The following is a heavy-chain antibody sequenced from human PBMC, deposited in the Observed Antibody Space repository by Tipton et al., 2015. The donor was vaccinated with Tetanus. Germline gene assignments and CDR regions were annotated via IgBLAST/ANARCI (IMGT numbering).Heavy chain of an antibody. D-gene: IGHD6-19*01. Sequence: GLVKPSETLSLTCTVSGGSISTYDWNWIRQPAGKGLEWIGRIYRSGSTYWNPSLKSRVTMSVDTSKNQFSLKVSSVTAADTAIYYCARYYTVTDTGYYFDNWGQGALVTVSS. CDR1: GGSISTYD. CDR2: IYRSGST. J-gene: IGHJ4*02. CDR3: ARYYTVTDTGYYFDN. V-gene: IGHV4-4*07.